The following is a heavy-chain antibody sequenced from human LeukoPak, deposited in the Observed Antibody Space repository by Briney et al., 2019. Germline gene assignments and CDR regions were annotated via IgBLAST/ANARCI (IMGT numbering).Heavy chain of an antibody. J-gene: IGHJ4*02. CDR1: GYTFTSYD. CDR2: MNPNSGNT. Sequence: ASVKVSCKASGYTFTSYDINWVRQATGQGLEWMGWMNPNSGNTGYAQKFQGRVTMTRNTSISTAYMELSSLRSEDTAVYYCAKDRGEYSSSSPDYYFDYWGQGTLVTVSS. CDR3: AKDRGEYSSSSPDYYFDY. D-gene: IGHD6-6*01. V-gene: IGHV1-8*01.